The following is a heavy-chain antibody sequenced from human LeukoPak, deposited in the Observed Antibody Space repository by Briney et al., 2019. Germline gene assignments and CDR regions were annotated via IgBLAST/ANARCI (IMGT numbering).Heavy chain of an antibody. V-gene: IGHV1-2*02. CDR3: ARDMSEWLLTPDDAFDI. Sequence: ASVKVSCKASGYTFTGYYMHWVRQAPGQGLEWMGWINPNSGGTNYAQKFQGRVTMTRDTSISTAYMGLSRLRSDDTAVYYCARDMSEWLLTPDDAFDIWGQGTMVTVSS. D-gene: IGHD5-12*01. CDR1: GYTFTGYY. J-gene: IGHJ3*02. CDR2: INPNSGGT.